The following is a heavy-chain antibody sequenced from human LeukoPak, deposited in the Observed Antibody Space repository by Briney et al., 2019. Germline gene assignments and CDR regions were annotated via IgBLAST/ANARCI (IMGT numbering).Heavy chain of an antibody. CDR3: VRERDWDVSGMDV. CDR2: IYPSGST. CDR1: GGXISSYH. Sequence: SETLSLTCTVSGGXISSYHCSWIRQSAEKGLEWIGRIYPSGSTNYNPSLNSRVTMSIDTSRNQFSLKLSSVTAADTAVYYCVRERDWDVSGMDVWGRGTTVTVSS. J-gene: IGHJ6*02. V-gene: IGHV4-4*07. D-gene: IGHD2-21*02.